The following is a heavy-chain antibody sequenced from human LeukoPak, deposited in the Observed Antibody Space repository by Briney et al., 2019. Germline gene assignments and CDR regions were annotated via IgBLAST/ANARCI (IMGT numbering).Heavy chain of an antibody. V-gene: IGHV4-59*08. CDR1: GGSISSYY. Sequence: SETLSPTCTVSGGSISSYYWSWIRQPPGKGLEWIGYIYYSGSTNYNPSLKSRVTISVDTSKNQFSLKLSSVTAADTAVYYCASYSSGYYHDAFDIWGQGTMVTVSS. D-gene: IGHD3-22*01. CDR2: IYYSGST. J-gene: IGHJ3*02. CDR3: ASYSSGYYHDAFDI.